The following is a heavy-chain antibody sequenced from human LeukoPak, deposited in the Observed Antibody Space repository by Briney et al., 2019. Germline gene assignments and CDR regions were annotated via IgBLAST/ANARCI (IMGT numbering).Heavy chain of an antibody. CDR2: IYYSGST. CDR3: ARQGSSGWYIGAFDI. D-gene: IGHD6-19*01. CDR1: GFTFSSYS. Sequence: GSLRLSCAASGFTFSSYSMNWVRQAPGKGLEWIGHIYYSGSTNYNASLKSRVTISLDTSKNQFSLKLSSVTAADTAVYYCARQGSSGWYIGAFDIWGQGTMVTVSS. V-gene: IGHV4-59*08. J-gene: IGHJ3*02.